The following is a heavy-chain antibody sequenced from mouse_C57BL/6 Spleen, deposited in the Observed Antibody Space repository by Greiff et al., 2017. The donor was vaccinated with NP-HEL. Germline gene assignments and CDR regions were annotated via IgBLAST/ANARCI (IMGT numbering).Heavy chain of an antibody. D-gene: IGHD1-1*01. Sequence: VQLQQSGAELVKPGASVKLSCKASGYTFTSYWMHWVKQRPGQGLEWIGMIHPNSGSTNYNEKFKSKATLTVDKSSSTAYMQLSSLTSEDSAVYYCARESTVVFDYWRQGTTLTVSS. CDR2: IHPNSGST. CDR1: GYTFTSYW. V-gene: IGHV1-64*01. J-gene: IGHJ2*01. CDR3: ARESTVVFDY.